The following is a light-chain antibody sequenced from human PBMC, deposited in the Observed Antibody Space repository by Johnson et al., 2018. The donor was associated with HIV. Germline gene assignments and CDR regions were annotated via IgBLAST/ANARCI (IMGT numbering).Light chain of an antibody. CDR1: SSNIGNNY. J-gene: IGLJ1*01. CDR3: GTWDDRLGVFV. Sequence: QPVLTQPPSVSAAPRQKVTISCSGSSSNIGNNYVSWYQQLPGTAPKLLIYDNNKRPSGIPDRFSGSKSGTSATLGITGLQTGDEDDYYCGTWDDRLGVFVFASDTKVTVL. V-gene: IGLV1-51*01. CDR2: DNN.